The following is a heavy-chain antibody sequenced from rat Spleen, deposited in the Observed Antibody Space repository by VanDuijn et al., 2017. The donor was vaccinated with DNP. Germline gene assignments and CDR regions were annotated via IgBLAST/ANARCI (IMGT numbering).Heavy chain of an antibody. J-gene: IGHJ2*01. CDR3: ATRGFGY. Sequence: EVQLVESGGGLVQPGRSLKLSCAASGFTFSDYYMAWVRQAPTKGLELVAYISYAGGSTYHGDSVKGRFTISRDNAKSTLYLQMDSLRSEDTATYYCATRGFGYWGQGVMVTVSS. V-gene: IGHV5-20*01. D-gene: IGHD4-4*01. CDR2: ISYAGGST. CDR1: GFTFSDYY.